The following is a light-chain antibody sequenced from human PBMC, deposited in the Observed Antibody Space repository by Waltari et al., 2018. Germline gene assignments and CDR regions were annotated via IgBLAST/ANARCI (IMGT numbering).Light chain of an antibody. J-gene: IGLJ2*01. Sequence: PGQTASITCGGNNIGSKSVHWYQQKPGQAPVLVVYNDSDRPSGIPERFSGSNSGNTATLTISRVEAGDEADYYCQVWDSGADHVVFGGGTKLTVL. CDR2: NDS. CDR1: NIGSKS. CDR3: QVWDSGADHVV. V-gene: IGLV3-21*02.